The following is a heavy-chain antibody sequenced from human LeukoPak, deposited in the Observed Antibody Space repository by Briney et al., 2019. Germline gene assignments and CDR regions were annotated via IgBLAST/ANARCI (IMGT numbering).Heavy chain of an antibody. D-gene: IGHD3-10*01. Sequence: ASVKVSCKVSGYTLTELSMHWVRQAPGKGLEWMGGFDPEDGETIYAQKFQGRVTMTEDTSTDTAYMELSSLRSEDTAVYYCATDLENYYGPGEFDYWGQGTLVTVSS. CDR2: FDPEDGET. J-gene: IGHJ4*02. CDR1: GYTLTELS. V-gene: IGHV1-24*01. CDR3: ATDLENYYGPGEFDY.